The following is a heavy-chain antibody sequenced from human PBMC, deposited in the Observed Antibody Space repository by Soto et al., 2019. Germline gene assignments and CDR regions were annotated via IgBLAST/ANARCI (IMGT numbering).Heavy chain of an antibody. CDR2: ISAYNGNT. CDR3: AGDVGVLWFGALAGPYYFDY. Sequence: QVQLVQSVAEVKKPGASGKVSCKASGYTFTSYGISWVRQAPGQGLEWMGWISAYNGNTNYAQQLQGRVTMTTDTATSTAYMELRSLRSDDTAVYYCAGDVGVLWFGALAGPYYFDYCGQGTLVTVAA. CDR1: GYTFTSYG. V-gene: IGHV1-18*01. D-gene: IGHD3-10*01. J-gene: IGHJ4*02.